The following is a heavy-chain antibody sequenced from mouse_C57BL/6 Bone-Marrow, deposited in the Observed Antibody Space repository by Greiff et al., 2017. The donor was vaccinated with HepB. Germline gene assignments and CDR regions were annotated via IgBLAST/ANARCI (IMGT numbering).Heavy chain of an antibody. V-gene: IGHV1-22*01. CDR1: GYTFTDYN. J-gene: IGHJ3*01. D-gene: IGHD1-1*01. Sequence: EVKLVESGPELVKPGASVKMSCKASGYTFTDYNMHWVKQSHGKSLEWIGYINPNNGGTSYNQKFKGKATLTVNKSSSTAYMELRSLTSEDSAVYYCARGGSYYGSRPFAYWGQGTLVTVSA. CDR2: INPNNGGT. CDR3: ARGGSYYGSRPFAY.